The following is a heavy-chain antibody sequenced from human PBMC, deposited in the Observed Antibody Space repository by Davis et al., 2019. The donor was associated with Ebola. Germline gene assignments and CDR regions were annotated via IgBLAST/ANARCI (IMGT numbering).Heavy chain of an antibody. D-gene: IGHD5-24*01. J-gene: IGHJ4*02. V-gene: IGHV1-69*13. Sequence: SVKVSCKASGGTFRSYGISWVRQAPGQGLEWMGGTIPISGTAIYAQKFQVRVTITADESKSTAYMEVSSLRSDDTAVYYCATGRDGYNYFDCWGQGTLVTVSS. CDR1: GGTFRSYG. CDR3: ATGRDGYNYFDC. CDR2: TIPISGTA.